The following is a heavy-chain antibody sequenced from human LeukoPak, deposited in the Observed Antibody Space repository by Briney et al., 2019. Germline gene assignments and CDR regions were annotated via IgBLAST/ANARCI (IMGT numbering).Heavy chain of an antibody. CDR1: GGSFSSSKW. J-gene: IGHJ6*03. V-gene: IGHV4-4*02. D-gene: IGHD3-16*01. Sequence: SETLSLTCTVSGGSFSSSKWWRGGRQPPERGVEGMGESYNGGSTNYKPSLKGRVTISVDNSKNKLYLKLSSVRAEDTAVYSCARVYREPIPWGYYYYYYMDVWGKGTTLTVSS. CDR3: ARVYREPIPWGYYYYYYMDV. CDR2: SYNGGST.